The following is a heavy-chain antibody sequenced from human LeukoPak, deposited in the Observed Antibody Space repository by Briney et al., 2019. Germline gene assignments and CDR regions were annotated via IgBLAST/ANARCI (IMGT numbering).Heavy chain of an antibody. J-gene: IGHJ3*02. CDR1: GFSFSSYG. V-gene: IGHV3-66*01. CDR3: ARGTTVVIGDAFDI. CDR2: IYSGGST. Sequence: GGSLRLSCAASGFSFSSYGIHWVRQAPGKGLEWVSVIYSGGSTYYADSVKGRFTISRDNSKNTLYLQMNSLRAEDTAVYYCARGTTVVIGDAFDIWGQGTMVTVSS. D-gene: IGHD4-23*01.